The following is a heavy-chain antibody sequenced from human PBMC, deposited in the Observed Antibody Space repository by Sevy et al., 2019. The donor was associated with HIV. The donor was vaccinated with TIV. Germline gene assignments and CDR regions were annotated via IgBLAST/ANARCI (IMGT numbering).Heavy chain of an antibody. J-gene: IGHJ4*02. CDR1: GFTFRSYA. D-gene: IGHD1-1*01. CDR2: ISGDGGRT. V-gene: IGHV3-23*01. Sequence: GGSLRLSCAASGFTFRSYAMSWVRQAPGKGLEWVSGISGDGGRTYYGDSVKGRFTISRDNAKNTLYLQMNSLRAEDRAGDYCAKERNSPRVLSVIDYWGQGTLVTVSS. CDR3: AKERNSPRVLSVIDY.